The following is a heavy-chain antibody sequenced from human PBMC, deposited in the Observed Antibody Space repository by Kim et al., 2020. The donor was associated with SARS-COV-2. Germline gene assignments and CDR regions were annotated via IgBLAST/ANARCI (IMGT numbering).Heavy chain of an antibody. Sequence: KSRVTISVDTSKNQFSLKLSAVTAADTAVYYCAREVYGSGSYYNNWVDPWGQGTLVTVSS. CDR3: AREVYGSGSYYNNWVDP. J-gene: IGHJ5*02. V-gene: IGHV4-39*07. D-gene: IGHD3-10*01.